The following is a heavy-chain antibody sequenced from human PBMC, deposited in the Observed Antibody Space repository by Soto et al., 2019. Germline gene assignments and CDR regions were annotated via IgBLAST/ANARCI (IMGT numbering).Heavy chain of an antibody. Sequence: SVKVSCKASGGTSSNHAISWVRQAPGQGLEWVGGIIPMFPTADYAQRFQGRVTITADDPTTTVYMELSGLRSEDTAMYYCARDDATYCGGDCYRYFYYGMDVWGQGTTVTVSS. V-gene: IGHV1-69*13. CDR3: ARDDATYCGGDCYRYFYYGMDV. CDR2: IIPMFPTA. J-gene: IGHJ6*02. CDR1: GGTSSNHA. D-gene: IGHD2-21*02.